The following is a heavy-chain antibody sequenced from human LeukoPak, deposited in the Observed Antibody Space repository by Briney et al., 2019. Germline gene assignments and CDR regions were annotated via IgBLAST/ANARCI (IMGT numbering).Heavy chain of an antibody. Sequence: ASVKVSCKASGYTFTSYAMHWVRRAPSHRLEWMGWINAGNGNTKYSQKFQGRVTITRDTSASTAYMELSSLRSEDTAVYYCARAMAVPQFDYWGQGTLVTVSS. CDR1: GYTFTSYA. CDR3: ARAMAVPQFDY. D-gene: IGHD2-2*01. J-gene: IGHJ4*02. V-gene: IGHV1-3*01. CDR2: INAGNGNT.